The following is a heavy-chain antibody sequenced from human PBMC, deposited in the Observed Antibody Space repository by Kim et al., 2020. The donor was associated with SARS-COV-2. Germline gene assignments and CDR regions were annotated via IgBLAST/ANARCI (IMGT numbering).Heavy chain of an antibody. Sequence: GGSLRLSCAASGFTFSNAWMSWVRQAPGKGLEWVGRIKSKTDGGTTDYAAPVKGRFTISRADSKNTLYLQMNSLKTEDTAVYYCTTPPYYDILTGTTAAFDILGQGQRSPSL. D-gene: IGHD3-9*01. J-gene: IGHJ3*02. V-gene: IGHV3-15*01. CDR3: TTPPYYDILTGTTAAFDI. CDR1: GFTFSNAW. CDR2: IKSKTDGGTT.